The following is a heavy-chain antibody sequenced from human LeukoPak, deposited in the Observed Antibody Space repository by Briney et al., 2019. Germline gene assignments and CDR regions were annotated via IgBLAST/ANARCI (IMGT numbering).Heavy chain of an antibody. CDR1: GYTFTSYG. Sequence: GASVKVSCKASGYTFTSYGISWVRQAPGQGLEWMGWINPNSGGTNYAQKFQGRVTMTRDTSISTAYMELSRLRSDDTAVYYCARALVVGAKYFDYWGQGTLVTVSS. V-gene: IGHV1-2*02. D-gene: IGHD2-15*01. CDR3: ARALVVGAKYFDY. CDR2: INPNSGGT. J-gene: IGHJ4*02.